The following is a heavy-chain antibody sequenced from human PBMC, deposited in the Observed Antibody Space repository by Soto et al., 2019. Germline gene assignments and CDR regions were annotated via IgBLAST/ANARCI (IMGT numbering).Heavy chain of an antibody. D-gene: IGHD3-22*01. CDR2: ISWDGGST. CDR1: GFTFDDYT. J-gene: IGHJ6*02. CDR3: ATDMSYYDSSGYPRDYGMDV. V-gene: IGHV3-43*01. Sequence: GSLRLSCAASGFTFDDYTMHGVRQAPGKGLEWVSLISWDGGSTYYADSVKGRFTISRDNSKNSLYLQMNSLRTEDTALYYCATDMSYYDSSGYPRDYGMDVWGQGTKVTVSS.